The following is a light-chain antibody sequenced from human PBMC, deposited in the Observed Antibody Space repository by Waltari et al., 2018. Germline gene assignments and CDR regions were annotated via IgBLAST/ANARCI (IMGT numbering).Light chain of an antibody. CDR2: EVS. J-gene: IGKJ2*01. Sequence: DVQMTQSPSSLSASIPDRVTITCRASQNIRTRLIWYQQKPGRAPKVLIYEVSNLQSGVPSRFSGTGSGTDFTLTISSPQPEDSATYYCQQSSHIPYTFGQGTKLEIK. V-gene: IGKV1-39*01. CDR1: QNIRTR. CDR3: QQSSHIPYT.